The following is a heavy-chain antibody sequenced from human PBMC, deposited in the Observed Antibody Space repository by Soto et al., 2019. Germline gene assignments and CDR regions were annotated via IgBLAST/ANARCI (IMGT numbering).Heavy chain of an antibody. D-gene: IGHD6-19*01. CDR2: IYYSGNT. Sequence: PSETLSLTCTVSGASISNYYWSWIRQPPGKGLEWIGYIYYSGNTNYNPSLKSRVTISVDTSKNEVSLKLTSVTAADTAVYYCARGAGYSSGWSDFDYWGQGTLVTVSS. V-gene: IGHV4-59*01. CDR1: GASISNYY. CDR3: ARGAGYSSGWSDFDY. J-gene: IGHJ4*02.